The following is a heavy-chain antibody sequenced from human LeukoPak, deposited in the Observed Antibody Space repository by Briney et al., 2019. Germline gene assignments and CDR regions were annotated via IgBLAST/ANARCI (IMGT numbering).Heavy chain of an antibody. D-gene: IGHD3-10*01. V-gene: IGHV3-23*01. J-gene: IGHJ4*02. CDR2: ISGSGGST. CDR1: GFTFSSYA. Sequence: PGGSLRLSCAASGFTFSSYAMSWVRQAPGKGLEWVSAISGSGGSTYYADSVKGRFTISRDNSKNTLYLQMNSLRAEDTAVYYCAKDRRGTMVRGVISYFDYWGQGTLVTVSS. CDR3: AKDRRGTMVRGVISYFDY.